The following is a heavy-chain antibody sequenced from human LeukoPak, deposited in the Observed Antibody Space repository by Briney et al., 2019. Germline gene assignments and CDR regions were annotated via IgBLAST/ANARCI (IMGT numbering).Heavy chain of an antibody. CDR2: INNDGSST. D-gene: IGHD1-20*01. Sequence: PGGSLTLSCAASGFTFRSYWMHWFRQAPGEGLEWLSRINNDGSSTSYADSVKGRFTISRDKAKNTLYLQMNSLRAEDTAVYYCARGRGITGTDRNDYWGQGTLVTVSS. CDR1: GFTFRSYW. V-gene: IGHV3-74*01. CDR3: ARGRGITGTDRNDY. J-gene: IGHJ4*02.